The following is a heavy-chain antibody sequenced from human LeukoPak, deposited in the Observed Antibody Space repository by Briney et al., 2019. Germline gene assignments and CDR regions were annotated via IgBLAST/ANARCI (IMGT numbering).Heavy chain of an antibody. V-gene: IGHV1-69*04. CDR2: IIPIIQIT. CDR1: GGTFSSYA. Sequence: ASVKVSCEASGGTFSSYALSWVRQAPGQGLEWMGRIIPIIQITNYAQKFQGRATITADKSTTTAYMELSSLRSEDTAVYYCAWHPSSGEFYFDYWGQGTLVTVSS. D-gene: IGHD3-22*01. J-gene: IGHJ4*02. CDR3: AWHPSSGEFYFDY.